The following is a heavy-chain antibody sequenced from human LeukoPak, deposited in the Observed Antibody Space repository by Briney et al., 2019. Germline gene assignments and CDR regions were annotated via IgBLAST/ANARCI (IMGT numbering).Heavy chain of an antibody. CDR3: ARGFYGSGSYSPPYYYMDV. CDR2: IYYSGST. Sequence: ASETLSLTCAVYGGSFSGYYWSWIRQPPGKGLEWIGYIYYSGSTNYNPSLKSRVTISVDTSKNQFSLKLSSVTAADTAVYYCARGFYGSGSYSPPYYYMDVWGKGTTVTISS. CDR1: GGSFSGYY. D-gene: IGHD3-10*01. J-gene: IGHJ6*03. V-gene: IGHV4-59*01.